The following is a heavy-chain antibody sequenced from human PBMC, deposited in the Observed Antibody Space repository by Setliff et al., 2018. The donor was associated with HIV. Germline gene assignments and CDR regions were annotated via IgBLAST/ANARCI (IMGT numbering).Heavy chain of an antibody. V-gene: IGHV3-30*02. CDR3: ARDPTIPSPDYFDH. CDR1: GFTFNNYG. J-gene: IGHJ4*02. CDR2: IWYDGTNK. D-gene: IGHD4-4*01. Sequence: GGSLRLSCEASGFTFNNYGMHWVRQAPGEGLEWVAFIWYDGTNKYYADSVKGRFTISRDNSKNTVYLQMNSLKTEDTAIYYCARDPTIPSPDYFDHWGQGTLVTVSS.